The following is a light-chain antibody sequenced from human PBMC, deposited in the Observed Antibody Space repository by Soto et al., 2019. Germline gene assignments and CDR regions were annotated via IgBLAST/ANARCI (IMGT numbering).Light chain of an antibody. CDR3: YSYRSGSAHV. J-gene: IGLJ1*01. Sequence: QSALTQPASVSGSPGQSITISCTGTSSDVGGYNRVSWYQQHPDKAPKLMIYEVTNRPSGISNRFSGSKSGDTASLTISGLQAEYEADYYCYSYRSGSAHVFGTGTKLTVL. CDR1: SSDVGGYNR. V-gene: IGLV2-14*01. CDR2: EVT.